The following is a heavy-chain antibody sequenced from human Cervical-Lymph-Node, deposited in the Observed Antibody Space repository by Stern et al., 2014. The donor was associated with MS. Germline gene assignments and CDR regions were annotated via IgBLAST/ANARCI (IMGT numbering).Heavy chain of an antibody. Sequence: VQLVESGGDLVKPGGSLRLSCAASGVTFSSYAMSWVRPAPGKGLEWVAGIRRSGGSEYYADYVQGRFTISRANYKNALYLQMNSLRAEDTAVYYCAKDRDYDHDAFDIWGQGTLVTVSS. J-gene: IGHJ3*02. CDR3: AKDRDYDHDAFDI. CDR2: IRRSGGSE. V-gene: IGHV3-23*04. CDR1: GVTFSSYA. D-gene: IGHD4-17*01.